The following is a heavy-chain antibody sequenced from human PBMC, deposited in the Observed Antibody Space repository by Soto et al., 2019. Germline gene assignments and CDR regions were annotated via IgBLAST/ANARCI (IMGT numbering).Heavy chain of an antibody. Sequence: QVQLVESGGGVVQPGRSLRLSCAASGFTFSSFGMHWVRQAPGKGREWVAVISYDGNNKYYADSVKGRFTISRDNSKNTLYLHMNSLGAEDTAVYYCAKALGYCSGGSCYPPGYYYGMDVWGQGTTVTVSS. CDR3: AKALGYCSGGSCYPPGYYYGMDV. V-gene: IGHV3-30*18. J-gene: IGHJ6*02. D-gene: IGHD2-15*01. CDR1: GFTFSSFG. CDR2: ISYDGNNK.